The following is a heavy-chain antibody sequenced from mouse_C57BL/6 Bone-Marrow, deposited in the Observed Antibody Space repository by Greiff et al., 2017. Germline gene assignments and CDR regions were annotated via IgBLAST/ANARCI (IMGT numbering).Heavy chain of an antibody. V-gene: IGHV5-6*01. J-gene: IGHJ1*03. D-gene: IGHD1-1*01. CDR1: GFTFSSYG. Sequence: EVKVVESGGDLVKPGGSLKLSCAASGFTFSSYGMSWVRQTPDKRLEWVATISSGGSYTYYPDSVKGRFTISRDNAKNTLYLQMSSLKSEDTAMYYCARRGFYYGSRGYFDVWGTGTTVTVSS. CDR3: ARRGFYYGSRGYFDV. CDR2: ISSGGSYT.